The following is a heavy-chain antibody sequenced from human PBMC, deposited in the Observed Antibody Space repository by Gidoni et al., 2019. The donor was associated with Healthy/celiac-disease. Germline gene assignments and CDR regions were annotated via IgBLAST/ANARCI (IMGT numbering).Heavy chain of an antibody. CDR3: ASLGGTMIVLVNAFDI. CDR2: IYYSGST. D-gene: IGHD3-22*01. V-gene: IGHV4-39*01. Sequence: QLQLQESGPGLVKPSETLSLTCTVSGGSISSSSYYWGWIRQPPGKGLEWIGSIYYSGSTYYNPSLKSRVTISVDTSKNQFSLKLSSVTAADTAVYYCASLGGTMIVLVNAFDIWGQGTMVTVSS. CDR1: GGSISSSSYY. J-gene: IGHJ3*02.